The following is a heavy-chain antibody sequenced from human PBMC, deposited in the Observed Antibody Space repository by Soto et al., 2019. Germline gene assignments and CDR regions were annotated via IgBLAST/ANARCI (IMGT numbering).Heavy chain of an antibody. V-gene: IGHV4-59*01. D-gene: IGHD6-13*01. CDR1: GGSMRNYF. CDR2: IHYSGTT. J-gene: IGHJ4*02. CDR3: AAGEASSRNLAPYYLDF. Sequence: SETLSLTCTVSGGSMRNYFWTWIRQPPGKGLEWIGYIHYSGTTSFFPSYNPSLRSRVTISEDTSKNQFSLKLFSVTTADTAVYFCAAGEASSRNLAPYYLDFWGQGTLVTVSS.